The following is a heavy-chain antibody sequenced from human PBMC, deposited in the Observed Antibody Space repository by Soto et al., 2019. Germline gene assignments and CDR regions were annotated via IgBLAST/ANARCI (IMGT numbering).Heavy chain of an antibody. D-gene: IGHD3-22*01. CDR1: GFTFSSYG. V-gene: IGHV3-30*18. Sequence: PGGSLRLSCAASGFTFSSYGMHWVRQAPGKGLEWVAAISYDGGDEHYADSVKGRFTISRDNSKNTLYLQMNSLRTEDTAVFYCAKDRGRYNYSSSLVYYYYGMDVWGQGTTVTVSS. CDR2: ISYDGGDE. CDR3: AKDRGRYNYSSSLVYYYYGMDV. J-gene: IGHJ6*02.